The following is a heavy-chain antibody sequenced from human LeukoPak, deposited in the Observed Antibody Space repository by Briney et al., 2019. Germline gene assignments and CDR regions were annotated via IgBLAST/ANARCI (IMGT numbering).Heavy chain of an antibody. Sequence: GGSLRLSCAASGFTFSSYWMSWVRQAPGKGLEWVANIKQDGSEKYYVDSVKGRFTISRDNAKNSLYLQMNSLRAEDTAVYYCARDGIGASGDYYWYFDLWGRGTLLTVSS. D-gene: IGHD2-21*01. J-gene: IGHJ2*01. CDR3: ARDGIGASGDYYWYFDL. CDR2: IKQDGSEK. CDR1: GFTFSSYW. V-gene: IGHV3-7*03.